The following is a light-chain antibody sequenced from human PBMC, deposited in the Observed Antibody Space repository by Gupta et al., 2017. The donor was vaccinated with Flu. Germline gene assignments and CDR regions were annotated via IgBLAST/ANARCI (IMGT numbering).Light chain of an antibody. CDR1: SSNIGAGYD. J-gene: IGLJ1*01. CDR3: QSYDSSLSGSYV. V-gene: IGLV1-40*01. Sequence: TISCTGSSSNIGAGYDVHWYQQLPGTAPKLLIYGNSNRPSGVPDRFPGSKSGTSASLAITGLQAEDEADYYCQSYDSSLSGSYVFGTGTKVTVL. CDR2: GNS.